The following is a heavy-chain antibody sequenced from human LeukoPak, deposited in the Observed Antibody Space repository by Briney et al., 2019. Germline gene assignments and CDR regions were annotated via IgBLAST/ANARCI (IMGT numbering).Heavy chain of an antibody. V-gene: IGHV4-39*07. D-gene: IGHD2-2*01. J-gene: IGHJ6*03. CDR1: GGSISRSSYY. CDR2: VYYGGST. Sequence: SETLSLTCSVSGGSISRSSYYWGWIRQPPGKGPEWIGSVYYGGSTYYNPSLKSRVTISVDTSKNQFSLKLSSVTAADTAVYYCARETNQPHRYYYYYMDVWGKGTTVTVSS. CDR3: ARETNQPHRYYYYYMDV.